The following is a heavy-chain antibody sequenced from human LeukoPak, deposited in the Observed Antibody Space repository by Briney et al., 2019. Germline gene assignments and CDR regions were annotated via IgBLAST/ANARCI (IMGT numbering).Heavy chain of an antibody. CDR3: AIYPPRSAMYSGSEPYYYYGMDV. CDR2: INPSGGST. J-gene: IGHJ6*02. CDR1: GYTFTSYY. V-gene: IGHV1-46*01. D-gene: IGHD1-26*01. Sequence: SVKVSCKASGYTFTSYYMHWVRQAPGQGLEWMGIINPSGGSTSYAQKFQGRVTMTRDTSTSTVYMELSSLRSEDTAVYYCAIYPPRSAMYSGSEPYYYYGMDVWGQGTTVTVSS.